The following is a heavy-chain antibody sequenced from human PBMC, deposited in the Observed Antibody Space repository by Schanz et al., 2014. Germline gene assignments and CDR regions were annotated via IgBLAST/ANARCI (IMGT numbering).Heavy chain of an antibody. CDR3: ARDLEGFDY. CDR2: IFTSGST. J-gene: IGHJ4*02. CDR1: GGSISSYY. D-gene: IGHD1-1*01. Sequence: QVQLRESGPGLVKPSKTLSLTCTVSGGSISSYYWSWIRQPAGKGLEWIGRIFTSGSTDYNPSLKSRVTRSVETSKTQSSRKLSSVTAADTAVYYCARDLEGFDYWGQGTLVTVSS. V-gene: IGHV4-4*07.